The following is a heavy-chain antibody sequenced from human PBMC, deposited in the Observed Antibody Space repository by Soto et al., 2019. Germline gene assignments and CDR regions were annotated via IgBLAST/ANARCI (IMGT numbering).Heavy chain of an antibody. J-gene: IGHJ4*02. V-gene: IGHV4-39*01. CDR3: ATSQKGYNCHYFDH. Sequence: PSETLSLTCAVSGASISGSYYYWAWLRQSPGKGPEWIGSVFYTGFTSYNPSLESRVSVSVDTSKSQFSLKLSAVTAAHTAVYYCATSQKGYNCHYFDHWGQGALVTVSS. CDR1: GASISGSYYY. CDR2: VFYTGFT. D-gene: IGHD1-20*01.